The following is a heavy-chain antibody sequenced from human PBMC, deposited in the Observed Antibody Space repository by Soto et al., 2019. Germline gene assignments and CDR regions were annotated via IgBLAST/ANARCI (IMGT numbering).Heavy chain of an antibody. J-gene: IGHJ3*02. CDR3: ARGSVYCGGDCSDAFDI. Sequence: GGSLRLSCAASGFTFSSYWMHWVRQAPGKGLVWVSRINSDGSSTSYADSVKGRFTISRDNAKNTLYLQMNSLRAEDTAVYYCARGSVYCGGDCSDAFDIWGQGTMVTVSS. D-gene: IGHD2-21*02. CDR1: GFTFSSYW. CDR2: INSDGSST. V-gene: IGHV3-74*01.